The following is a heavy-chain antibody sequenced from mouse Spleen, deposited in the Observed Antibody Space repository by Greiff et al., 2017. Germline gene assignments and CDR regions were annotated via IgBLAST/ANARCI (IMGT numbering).Heavy chain of an antibody. D-gene: IGHD2-13*01. CDR1: GYAFSSSW. CDR2: IYPGDGDT. V-gene: IGHV1-82*01. Sequence: QVQLQQSGPELVKPGASVKISCKASGYAFSSSWMNWVKQRPGKGLEWIGRIYPGDGDTNYNGKFKGKATLTADKSSSTAYMQLSSLTSEDSAVYFCAREDLRTTYGDPWFAYWGQGTLVTVSA. CDR3: AREDLRTTYGDPWFAY. J-gene: IGHJ3*01.